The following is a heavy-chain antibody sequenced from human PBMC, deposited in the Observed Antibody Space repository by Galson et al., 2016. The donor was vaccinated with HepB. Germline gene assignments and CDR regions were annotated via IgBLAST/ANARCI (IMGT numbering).Heavy chain of an antibody. Sequence: SETLSLTCTVSGGSISSSGYYWGWIRQPPGKGLEWIGTMYYSGSSYYNPSLKSRVTLSVDTSKNQFSLKLSSVTAADTAVYYCARTTLTNRKSFDIWGQGTMVTVSA. CDR1: GGSISSSGYY. V-gene: IGHV4-39*01. D-gene: IGHD4-11*01. CDR3: ARTTLTNRKSFDI. J-gene: IGHJ3*02. CDR2: MYYSGSS.